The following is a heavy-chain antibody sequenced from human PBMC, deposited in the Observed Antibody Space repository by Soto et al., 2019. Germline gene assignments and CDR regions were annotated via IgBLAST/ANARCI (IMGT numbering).Heavy chain of an antibody. CDR2: IYPGDSDT. V-gene: IGHV5-51*01. J-gene: IGHJ4*02. CDR3: ARPRSSGWSHFDY. D-gene: IGHD6-19*01. CDR1: GYSLTSYC. Sequence: PGESLKISCKGSGYSLTSYCIGWVRQMPGKGLEWMGIIYPGDSDTRYSPSFQGQVTISADKSISTAYLQWSSLKASDTAMYYCARPRSSGWSHFDYWGQGTLVTVSS.